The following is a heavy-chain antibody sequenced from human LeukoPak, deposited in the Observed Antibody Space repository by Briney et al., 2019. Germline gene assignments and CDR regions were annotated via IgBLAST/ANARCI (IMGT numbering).Heavy chain of an antibody. CDR3: AKDGGSYSWAAFDY. D-gene: IGHD1-26*01. V-gene: IGHV3-30*18. CDR2: ISYDGSDK. Sequence: PGGSLGLSCAASGFTFSSYWMSWVRQAPGKGLEWVAVISYDGSDKYYADSVKGRFTISRDNSKNTLYLQVNSLRPEDTAIYYCAKDGGSYSWAAFDYWGQGTLVTVSS. CDR1: GFTFSSYW. J-gene: IGHJ4*02.